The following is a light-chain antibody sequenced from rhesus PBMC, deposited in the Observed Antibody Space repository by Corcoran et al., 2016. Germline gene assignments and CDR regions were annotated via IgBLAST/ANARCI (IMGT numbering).Light chain of an antibody. J-gene: IGKJ4*01. Sequence: DIQMTQSPSSLSASIGDRVTITCRASQAISSYLAWYQQKPGNAPKPLIYFASTLHYGVPSRFSGSGSRTEFTHPISSLQPEECATYYCQQYNSDPLTFGGGTKVEIK. V-gene: IGKV1-37*01. CDR3: QQYNSDPLT. CDR1: QAISSY. CDR2: FAS.